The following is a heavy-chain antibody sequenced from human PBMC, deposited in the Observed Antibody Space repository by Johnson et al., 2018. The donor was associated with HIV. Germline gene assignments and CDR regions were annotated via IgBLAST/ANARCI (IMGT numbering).Heavy chain of an antibody. D-gene: IGHD5-18*01. J-gene: IGHJ3*02. CDR2: IYSGGNT. CDR1: GFTVSSNY. CDR3: TRDRIQIWSYVGTFDI. Sequence: VQLVESGGGLVQPGGSLRLSCAASGFTVSSNYMSWVRQAPEKGLEWVSVIYSGGNTYYADSVKGRFTISRDNSKNTLYLQMNSLRAEDTALYYFTRDRIQIWSYVGTFDIWGQGTMVTVSS. V-gene: IGHV3-66*02.